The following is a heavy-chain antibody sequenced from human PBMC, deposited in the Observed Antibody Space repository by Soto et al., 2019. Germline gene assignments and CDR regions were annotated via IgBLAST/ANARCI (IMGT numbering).Heavy chain of an antibody. Sequence: QLQLQESGPGLVKPSETLSLTCTVSGGSISSSSYYWGWIRQPPGKELEWIGSIYYSGSTYYNPSLKSRVTISVDTSKNQFSLKLSSVTAADTAVYYCARLPGIAAAGNDYWGQGTLVTVSS. J-gene: IGHJ4*02. CDR3: ARLPGIAAAGNDY. D-gene: IGHD6-13*01. CDR1: GGSISSSSYY. CDR2: IYYSGST. V-gene: IGHV4-39*01.